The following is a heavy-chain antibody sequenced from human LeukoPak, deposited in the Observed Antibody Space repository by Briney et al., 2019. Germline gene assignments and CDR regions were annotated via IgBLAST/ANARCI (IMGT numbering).Heavy chain of an antibody. CDR3: AKGHYYGSGSLDY. CDR2: IYSGGST. V-gene: IGHV3-53*01. D-gene: IGHD3-10*01. CDR1: GFTVSSNY. J-gene: IGHJ4*02. Sequence: GGSLRLSCAASGFTVSSNYMSWVRQAPGKGLEWVSVIYSGGSTYYADSVKGRFTISRDNSKNTLYVQMNSLRAEDTAVYYCAKGHYYGSGSLDYWGQGTLVTVSS.